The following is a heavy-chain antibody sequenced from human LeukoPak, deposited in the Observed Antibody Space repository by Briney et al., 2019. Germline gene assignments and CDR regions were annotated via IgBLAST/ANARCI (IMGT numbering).Heavy chain of an antibody. D-gene: IGHD3-10*01. V-gene: IGHV4-30-2*01. Sequence: SETLSLTCAVSGGSISNGAYSWGWIRQPPGKDLEGIAYIYHSGSTYYSPSLQSRVTISVDKSKNQFSLKLSSVTAADTAVYYCAREGGSGNYAFDVWGQGTMVTVSS. CDR1: GGSISNGAYS. CDR2: IYHSGST. J-gene: IGHJ3*01. CDR3: AREGGSGNYAFDV.